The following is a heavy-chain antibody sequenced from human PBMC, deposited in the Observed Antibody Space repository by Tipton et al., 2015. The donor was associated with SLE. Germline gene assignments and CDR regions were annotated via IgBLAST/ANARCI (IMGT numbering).Heavy chain of an antibody. CDR3: ARDPTVTTGLYYFDY. J-gene: IGHJ4*02. CDR1: GFTVSSNY. D-gene: IGHD4-17*01. CDR2: IYSGGST. V-gene: IGHV3-66*01. Sequence: SLRLSCAASGFTVSSNYMSWVRQAPGKGLEWVSVIYSGGSTYYADSVKGRFTISRDNSKNTLYLQMNSLRAEDTAVYYCARDPTVTTGLYYFDYWGQGTLVTVPS.